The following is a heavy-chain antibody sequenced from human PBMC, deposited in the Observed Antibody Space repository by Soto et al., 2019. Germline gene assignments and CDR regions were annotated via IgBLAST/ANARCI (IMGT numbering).Heavy chain of an antibody. CDR2: INGGTGQT. CDR3: ARDSSSWYGNYYYGMDV. Sequence: ASVKVSCKASGYTFTTHAMHWVRQAPGQSLEWMGWINGGTGQTKHSQRFQGRVNITRDTSASTAYMELSSLRSDDTAVYYCARDSSSWYGNYYYGMDVWGQGTTVTVSS. CDR1: GYTFTTHA. J-gene: IGHJ6*02. V-gene: IGHV1-3*01. D-gene: IGHD6-13*01.